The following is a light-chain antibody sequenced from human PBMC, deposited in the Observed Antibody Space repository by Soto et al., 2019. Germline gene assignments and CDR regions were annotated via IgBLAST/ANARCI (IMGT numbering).Light chain of an antibody. V-gene: IGLV2-14*01. J-gene: IGLJ2*01. CDR1: SSDVGGYNY. CDR2: DVS. Sequence: QSALTQPASVSGSPGQSITISCTGPSSDVGGYNYVSWYQQHPGKAPKFMIYDVSNRPSGVSNRFSGSKSGNTASLTISGLQADDEADYYCSSYTSSNYLVFGGGTQLTVL. CDR3: SSYTSSNYLV.